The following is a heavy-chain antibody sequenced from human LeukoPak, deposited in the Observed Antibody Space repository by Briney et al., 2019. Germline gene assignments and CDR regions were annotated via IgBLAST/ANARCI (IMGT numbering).Heavy chain of an antibody. D-gene: IGHD6-13*01. CDR3: AGIAAALIDY. V-gene: IGHV1-69*04. CDR1: GGTFSSYA. J-gene: IGHJ4*02. Sequence: SVKVSCKASGGTFSSYAISWVRQAPGQGLEWMGRIIPIFGIANYAQKFQGRVTITADKSTSTAYMELSSLRSEDTAVYYCAGIAAALIDYWGQGTLVTVSS. CDR2: IIPIFGIA.